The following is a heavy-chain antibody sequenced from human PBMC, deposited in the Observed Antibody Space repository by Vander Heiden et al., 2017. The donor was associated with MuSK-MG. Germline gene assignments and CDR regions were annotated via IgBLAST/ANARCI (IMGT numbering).Heavy chain of an antibody. D-gene: IGHD6-13*01. Sequence: QVQLQESGPGLVKPSETLSLTCTVSGYSISSGYYWGWIRQPPGKGLEWIGSIYHSGSTYYNPSLKSRVTISVDTSKNQFSLKLSSVTAADTAVYYCARGRWYLGDYWGQGTLVTVSS. CDR3: ARGRWYLGDY. J-gene: IGHJ4*02. V-gene: IGHV4-38-2*02. CDR2: IYHSGST. CDR1: GYSISSGYY.